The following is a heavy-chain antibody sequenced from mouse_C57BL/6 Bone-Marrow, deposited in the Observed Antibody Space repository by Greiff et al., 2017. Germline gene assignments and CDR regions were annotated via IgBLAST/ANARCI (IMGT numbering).Heavy chain of an antibody. CDR3: ASEPQLGGAFAY. D-gene: IGHD4-1*02. Sequence: VMLVESGPGLVAPSQSLSITCTVSGFSLTSYGVDWVRQSPGKGLEWLGVIWGVGSTNYNSALKSRLSISKDNSKSQVFLKMNSLQTDDTAMYYCASEPQLGGAFAYWGQGTLVTVSA. J-gene: IGHJ3*01. V-gene: IGHV2-6*01. CDR1: GFSLTSYG. CDR2: IWGVGST.